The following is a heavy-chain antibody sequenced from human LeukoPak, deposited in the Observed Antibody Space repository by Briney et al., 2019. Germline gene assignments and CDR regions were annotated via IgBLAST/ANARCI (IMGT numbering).Heavy chain of an antibody. Sequence: ASVNVSCKASGYTFTSYGISWVRRAPGQGLEWIGWISAYNGNTNYAQKLQGRVTMTKKTPKSTAYMEVRSMRSDDTAVYYCARGRGYYGSGSYIAYYWGQGTLVTVSS. CDR3: ARGRGYYGSGSYIAYY. V-gene: IGHV1-18*01. J-gene: IGHJ4*02. CDR1: GYTFTSYG. D-gene: IGHD3-10*01. CDR2: ISAYNGNT.